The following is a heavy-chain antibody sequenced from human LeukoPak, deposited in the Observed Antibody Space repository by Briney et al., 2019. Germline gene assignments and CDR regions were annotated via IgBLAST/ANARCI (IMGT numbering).Heavy chain of an antibody. D-gene: IGHD6-13*01. CDR1: GGSISKYY. CDR2: INYSGST. J-gene: IGHJ4*02. CDR3: ASSPPALAYSSSSLSY. V-gene: IGHV4-59*01. Sequence: PSETLSLTCTVSGGSISKYYWSWIRQPPGKGLEWIGYINYSGSTNYNPSLKSRVTISVDTSKNQFSLELSSVTAADTAMYYCASSPPALAYSSSSLSYWGQGTLVTVSS.